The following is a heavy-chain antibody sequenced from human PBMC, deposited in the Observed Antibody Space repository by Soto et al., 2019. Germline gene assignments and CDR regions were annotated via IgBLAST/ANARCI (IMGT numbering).Heavy chain of an antibody. J-gene: IGHJ6*02. CDR1: GYTFTSYY. CDR3: ARDKSRRQTYYGMDG. V-gene: IGHV1-46*01. CDR2: IHPYGGRT. Sequence: QVQLVQSGAEVRKPGASVRVSCKASGYTFTSYYMHWVRQAPRKGLEWMGVIHPYGGRTIYAQTFQCRITMTSYTSTDTVYMDLISLRSEDTAVYSCARDKSRRQTYYGMDGWGQGTTVTVSS.